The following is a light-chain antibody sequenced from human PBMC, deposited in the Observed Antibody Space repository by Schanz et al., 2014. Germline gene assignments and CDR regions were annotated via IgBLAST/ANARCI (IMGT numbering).Light chain of an antibody. Sequence: QSVLTQPPSVSGAPGQRVTISCTGSSSNIGAGYGVHWYQQLPGTAPKLLIYYDYNRPSGVPDRFSGSKSGTSASLAITGLQADDEADYYCQSFDSSLSISIFGGGTKLTVL. CDR2: YDY. CDR1: SSNIGAGYG. J-gene: IGLJ2*01. CDR3: QSFDSSLSISI. V-gene: IGLV1-40*01.